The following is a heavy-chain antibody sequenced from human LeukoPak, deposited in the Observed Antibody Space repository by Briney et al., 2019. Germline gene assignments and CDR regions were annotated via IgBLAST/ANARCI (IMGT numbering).Heavy chain of an antibody. CDR3: AKDRGGSGWYKGGFDY. CDR1: GLTFSSYG. Sequence: PGGPLRLSCAASGLTFSSYGMHWVRQAPGKGLEWVAFIRYDGSNKYYADSVKGRFTISRDNSKNTLYLQMNSLRAEDTAVYYCAKDRGGSGWYKGGFDYWGQGTLVTVSS. V-gene: IGHV3-30*02. J-gene: IGHJ4*02. D-gene: IGHD6-19*01. CDR2: IRYDGSNK.